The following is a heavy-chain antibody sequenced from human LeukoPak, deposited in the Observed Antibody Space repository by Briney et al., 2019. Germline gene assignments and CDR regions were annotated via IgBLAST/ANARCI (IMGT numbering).Heavy chain of an antibody. J-gene: IGHJ4*02. CDR2: IYSGGST. CDR1: GYTVSSNY. D-gene: IGHD6-19*01. CDR3: AREYREQWLVRLSYFDY. Sequence: PGGSLRLSCAASGYTVSSNYMSRVRQAPGKGLEWVSVIYSGGSTYYADSVKCRFTISGDNSKNTLYLQMNSLRAEDTAVYYCAREYREQWLVRLSYFDYWGQGTLVTASS. V-gene: IGHV3-53*01.